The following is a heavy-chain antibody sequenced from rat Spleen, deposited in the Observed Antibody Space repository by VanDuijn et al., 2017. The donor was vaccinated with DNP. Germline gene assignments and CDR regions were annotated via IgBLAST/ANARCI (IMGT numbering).Heavy chain of an antibody. Sequence: EVQLVESGGGLVQPGRSMKLSCAASGFTFSNYYMAWVRQAPTKGLEWVATISTSGSRTYYPDSVKGRFTISRDVPKSTLYLQMNSLRSEDTATYYCARGSGTYYWYFDFWGPGTMVTVSS. D-gene: IGHD5-1*01. J-gene: IGHJ1*01. CDR3: ARGSGTYYWYFDF. V-gene: IGHV5-46*01. CDR2: ISTSGSRT. CDR1: GFTFSNYY.